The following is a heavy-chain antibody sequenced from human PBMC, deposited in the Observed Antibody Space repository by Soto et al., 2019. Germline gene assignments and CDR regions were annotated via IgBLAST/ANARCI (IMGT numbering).Heavy chain of an antibody. D-gene: IGHD3-3*01. V-gene: IGHV3-15*07. CDR3: TTDISFFGVQAPGYPYYVLDV. J-gene: IGHJ6*02. CDR1: GFTFGNVW. Sequence: GFTFGNVWVNRVRKEQGKGLEWVGRIKSKTDGGTTDYAAPVKGRFTISRDDSKNTLYLQMNSLKTEDTAVYYCTTDISFFGVQAPGYPYYVLDVWRQGTTVTVSS. CDR2: IKSKTDGGTT.